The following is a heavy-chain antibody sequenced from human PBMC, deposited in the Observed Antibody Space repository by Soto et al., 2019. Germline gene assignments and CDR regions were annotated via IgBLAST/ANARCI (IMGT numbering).Heavy chain of an antibody. CDR3: ARWQLERYYYYGMDV. CDR2: IYPGDSDT. J-gene: IGHJ6*02. D-gene: IGHD6-13*01. Sequence: GESLKISCKGSGYSFTSYWIGWVRQMPGKGLEWMGIIYPGDSDTRYSPSFQGQVTISADKSTNTAYLQWNSLKASDTAMYYCARWQLERYYYYGMDVWGQGTTVTVSS. CDR1: GYSFTSYW. V-gene: IGHV5-51*01.